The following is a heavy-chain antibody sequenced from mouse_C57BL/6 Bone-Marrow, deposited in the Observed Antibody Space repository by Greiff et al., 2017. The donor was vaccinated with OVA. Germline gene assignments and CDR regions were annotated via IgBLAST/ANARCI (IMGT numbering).Heavy chain of an antibody. J-gene: IGHJ3*01. CDR1: GIDFSRYW. V-gene: IGHV4-1*01. CDR2: INPDSSPI. CDR3: ARPGDYGEFAY. Sequence: EVPLQESGGGLVQPGGSLKLSCAASGIDFSRYWMSWVRRAPGKGLEWIGEINPDSSPINYAPSLQDKFLISRDNSKNTLYLQMSKVRSEDTALYDCARPGDYGEFAYWGQGTLVTVSA. D-gene: IGHD2-4*01.